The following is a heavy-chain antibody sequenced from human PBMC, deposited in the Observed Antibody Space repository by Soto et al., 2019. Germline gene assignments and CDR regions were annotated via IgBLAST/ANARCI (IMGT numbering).Heavy chain of an antibody. V-gene: IGHV1-18*01. CDR2: ISPYNGNT. CDR3: ARGRAATLAAAGHDY. J-gene: IGHJ4*02. D-gene: IGHD6-13*01. CDR1: GYTFTSFG. Sequence: QVQLVQSGAEEKKPGASVKVSCKASGYTFTSFGLSWVRQAPGQGLEWMGWISPYNGNTKYAQKIQGRVTMTTDTTTSTADMDLRSLRSDDTAVYYCARGRAATLAAAGHDYWGQGTLVTVSS.